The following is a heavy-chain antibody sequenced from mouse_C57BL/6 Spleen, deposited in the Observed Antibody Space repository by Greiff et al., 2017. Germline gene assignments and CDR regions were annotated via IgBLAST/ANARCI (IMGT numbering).Heavy chain of an antibody. J-gene: IGHJ2*01. D-gene: IGHD1-1*01. CDR1: GYTFTDYY. V-gene: IGHV1-26*01. CDR3: ARFYYYGSSLDY. CDR2: INPNNGGT. Sequence: EVQLQQSGPELVKPGASAKISCKASGYTFTDYYMNWVKQSHGKSLEWIGDINPNNGGTSYNQKFKGKATLTVDKSSSTAYMELRSLTSEDSAVYYCARFYYYGSSLDYWGQGTTRTVSS.